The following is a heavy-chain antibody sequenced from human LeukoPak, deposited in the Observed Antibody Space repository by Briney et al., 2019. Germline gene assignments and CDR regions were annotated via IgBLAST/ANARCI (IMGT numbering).Heavy chain of an antibody. CDR3: ARGLSEFCYDSSGYPL. Sequence: ASVKVSCKASGYTFTSYAMNWVRQAPGQGLEWMGWINTNTGNPTYAQGFTGRFVFSLDTSVSTAYLQINSLKAEDTAVYYCARGLSEFCYDSSGYPLWGQGTLVTVSS. D-gene: IGHD3-22*01. CDR2: INTNTGNP. V-gene: IGHV7-4-1*02. CDR1: GYTFTSYA. J-gene: IGHJ4*02.